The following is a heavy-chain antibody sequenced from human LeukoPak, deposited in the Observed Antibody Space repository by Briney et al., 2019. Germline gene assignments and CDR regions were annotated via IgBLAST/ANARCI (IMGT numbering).Heavy chain of an antibody. CDR3: ARSVLRYFDWLPPGDAFDI. D-gene: IGHD3-9*01. CDR1: GGSISSFY. Sequence: SETLSLTCTVSGGSISSFYWSWIRQPPGKGLEWIGYIYYSGSTNYNPSLKSRVTISVDASKNQFSLKLSSVTAADTAVYYCARSVLRYFDWLPPGDAFDIWGQGTMVTVSS. CDR2: IYYSGST. J-gene: IGHJ3*02. V-gene: IGHV4-59*13.